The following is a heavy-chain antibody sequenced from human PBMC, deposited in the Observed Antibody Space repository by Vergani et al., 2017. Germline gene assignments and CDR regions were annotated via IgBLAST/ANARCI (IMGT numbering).Heavy chain of an antibody. V-gene: IGHV3-11*01. Sequence: QVQLVESGGGLVKPGGSLRLSCAASGFIFSDFYMSWIRQAPGKGLEWVSYISSGGSTKYYADPVKGRFTMSRDNNKKSLYLQMNSLRAEDTAVYYCARGYRSSWPYYYYMDVWGKGTTVTVSS. CDR3: ARGYRSSWPYYYYMDV. J-gene: IGHJ6*03. D-gene: IGHD6-13*01. CDR2: ISSGGSTK. CDR1: GFIFSDFY.